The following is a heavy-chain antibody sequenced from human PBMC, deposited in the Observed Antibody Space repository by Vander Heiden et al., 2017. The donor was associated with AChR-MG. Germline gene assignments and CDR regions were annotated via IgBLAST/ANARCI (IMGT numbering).Heavy chain of an antibody. CDR3: ARARQPGGSMPF. D-gene: IGHD2-2*01. V-gene: IGHV4-31*03. CDR2: IYYSGST. CDR1: GDSISSGDYY. Sequence: QVQLQESGPGLVRPSQTLSLPFTVSGDSISSGDYYWTWVRQHPGKGLEWIGYIYYSGSTYYNPSLKSRLTISVDTSNDQFSLQLSSVTAADTAVYYCARARQPGGSMPFWGQGTLVAVSS. J-gene: IGHJ4*02.